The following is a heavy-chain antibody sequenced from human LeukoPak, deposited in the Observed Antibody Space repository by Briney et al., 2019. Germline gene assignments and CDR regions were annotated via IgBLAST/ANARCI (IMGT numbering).Heavy chain of an antibody. J-gene: IGHJ4*02. CDR3: ARLHGSGSFDY. CDR1: GGSISSSSYY. D-gene: IGHD3-10*01. V-gene: IGHV4-39*01. CDR2: IYYSGST. Sequence: SETLSLACTVSGGSISSSSYYWGWIRQPPGKGLEWIGSIYYSGSTYYNPSLKSRVTISVDTSKNQFSLKLSSVTAADTAVYYCARLHGSGSFDYRGQGTLVTVSS.